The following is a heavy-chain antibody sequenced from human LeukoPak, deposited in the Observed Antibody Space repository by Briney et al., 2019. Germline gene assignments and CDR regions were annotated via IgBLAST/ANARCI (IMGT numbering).Heavy chain of an antibody. Sequence: GASVKVSCKASGYTFTSYGISWVRQAPGQGLEWMGWISAYNGNTNYAQKLQGRVTMTTDTSTSTAYMELSSLRSEDTAVYYCASTLPKVVVPARPYYYYYYMDVWGKGTTVTVSS. CDR2: ISAYNGNT. V-gene: IGHV1-18*01. CDR3: ASTLPKVVVPARPYYYYYYMDV. D-gene: IGHD2-2*01. J-gene: IGHJ6*03. CDR1: GYTFTSYG.